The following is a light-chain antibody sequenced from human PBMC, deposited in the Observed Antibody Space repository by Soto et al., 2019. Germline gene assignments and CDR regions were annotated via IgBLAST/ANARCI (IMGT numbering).Light chain of an antibody. V-gene: IGKV1-13*02. CDR1: QGISNA. Sequence: AIPLTQSPSSLSASFGDTVTITCRASQGISNALAWYQQIPGKPPKLLIYDASTLESGVPSRFSGSGSGTDFPLTISSLQPGDFATDYCQQFNGFPTFGQGTRLEIQ. J-gene: IGKJ5*01. CDR2: DAS. CDR3: QQFNGFPT.